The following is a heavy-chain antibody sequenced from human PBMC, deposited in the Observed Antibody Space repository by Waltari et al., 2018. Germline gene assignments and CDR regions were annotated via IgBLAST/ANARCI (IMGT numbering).Heavy chain of an antibody. CDR1: GGSFASYG. CDR2: IIPTDGTT. CDR3: AGGYYESSGFSFYYFYHMDV. V-gene: IGHV1-69*14. J-gene: IGHJ6*03. Sequence: QVQLVQSGAEVKKPGSSVTVSCKASGGSFASYGISWVRQAPGQGLEWMGGIIPTDGTTNDAQKFQGRVTINADKSTSTAYMHLTSLRSEDAAVYYCAGGYYESSGFSFYYFYHMDVWGKGTTVTVSS. D-gene: IGHD3-22*01.